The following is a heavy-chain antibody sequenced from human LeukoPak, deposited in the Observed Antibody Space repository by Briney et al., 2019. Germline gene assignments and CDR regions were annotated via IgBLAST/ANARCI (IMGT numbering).Heavy chain of an antibody. Sequence: ASVKVSRKASGYTFTSYGISWVRQAPRQGLEWMGWISAYNGNTKYAQKLQGRVTMTTDTSTSTAYMELRSLRSDDTAVFYCARDMGVPAASYFFDYWGQGTLVTVSS. V-gene: IGHV1-18*01. D-gene: IGHD2-2*01. J-gene: IGHJ4*02. CDR2: ISAYNGNT. CDR1: GYTFTSYG. CDR3: ARDMGVPAASYFFDY.